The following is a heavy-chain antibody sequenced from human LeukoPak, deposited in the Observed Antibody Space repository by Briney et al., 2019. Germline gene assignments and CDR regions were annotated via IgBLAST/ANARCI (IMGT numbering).Heavy chain of an antibody. J-gene: IGHJ6*02. CDR2: ISGSGGSS. Sequence: GGSLRLSCAASGLTFSNSAMSWVRQAPGKGLQWVSAISGSGGSSHYADSVRGRFTISRDNSKNTLYLQMNSLRAEDTAVYYCAREDIVLMVYATTYYGMDVWGQGTTVTVSS. V-gene: IGHV3-23*01. D-gene: IGHD2-8*01. CDR1: GLTFSNSA. CDR3: AREDIVLMVYATTYYGMDV.